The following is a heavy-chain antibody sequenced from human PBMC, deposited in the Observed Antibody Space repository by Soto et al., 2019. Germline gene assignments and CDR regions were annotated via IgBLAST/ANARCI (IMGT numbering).Heavy chain of an antibody. CDR1: GFTFSSYS. CDR2: ISSSSSYI. V-gene: IGHV3-21*01. CDR3: ARDNNCTNGVCYMGYYYYMDV. D-gene: IGHD2-8*01. J-gene: IGHJ6*03. Sequence: EVQLVESGGGLVKPGGSLRLSCAASGFTFSSYSMNWVRQAPGKGLEWVSSISSSSSYIYYADSVKGRFTISRDNAKNSLYLQMNSLRAEDTAVYYCARDNNCTNGVCYMGYYYYMDVWGKGTTVTVSS.